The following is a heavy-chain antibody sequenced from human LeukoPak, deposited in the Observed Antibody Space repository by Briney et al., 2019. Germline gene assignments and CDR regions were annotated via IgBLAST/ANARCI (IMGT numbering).Heavy chain of an antibody. CDR1: GYIFANYW. J-gene: IGHJ4*02. D-gene: IGHD5-24*01. CDR3: ARPVEMATSPFDY. Sequence: PGESLKISCKASGYIFANYWIAWVRQMPGKGLEWMGIIYPDDSDTRYSPSFQGQVTISADKSIATAYLQWSSLKASDTAMYYCARPVEMATSPFDYWGQGTLVTVSS. CDR2: IYPDDSDT. V-gene: IGHV5-51*01.